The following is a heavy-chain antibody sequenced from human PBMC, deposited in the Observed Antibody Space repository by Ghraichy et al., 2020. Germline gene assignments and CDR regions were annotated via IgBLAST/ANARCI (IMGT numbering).Heavy chain of an antibody. D-gene: IGHD3-22*01. J-gene: IGHJ4*02. CDR1: GGSISSYY. V-gene: IGHV4-59*01. Sequence: SETLSLTCTVYGGSISSYYWSWIRQPPGKGLEWSGYIYNIVSTNYNPSLKSRVTISVDTSKNQLSLRLSSVTAADTGVYYCTRGAHYYYDSSGYCDYWGQGILVTVSS. CDR2: IYNIVST. CDR3: TRGAHYYYDSSGYCDY.